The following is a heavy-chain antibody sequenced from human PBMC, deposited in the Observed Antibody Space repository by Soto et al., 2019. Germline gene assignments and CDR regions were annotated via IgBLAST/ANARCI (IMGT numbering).Heavy chain of an antibody. CDR1: GGTFSSYT. V-gene: IGHV1-69*02. CDR2: IIPILGIA. J-gene: IGHJ4*02. Sequence: QVQLVQSGAEVKKPGSSVKVSCKASGGTFSSYTISWVRQAPGQGLEWMGRIIPILGIANYAQKFQGRVTITADKSTSTAYMELSSLRSEDTDVYYCARTGSGSYLIDYWGQGTLVTVSS. D-gene: IGHD3-10*01. CDR3: ARTGSGSYLIDY.